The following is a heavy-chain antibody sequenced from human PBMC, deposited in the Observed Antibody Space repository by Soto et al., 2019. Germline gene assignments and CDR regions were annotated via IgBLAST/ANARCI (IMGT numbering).Heavy chain of an antibody. CDR1: GFTFSSYA. CDR2: ISGSGGST. D-gene: IGHD3-3*01. J-gene: IGHJ5*02. Sequence: GGSLRLSCAASGFTFSSYAMSWVRQAPGKGLEWVSAISGSGGSTYYADSVKGRFTISRDNSKNTLYLQMNSLRAEDTAVYYCAKVRQTISGVVPINWFDPWGQGTLVNVSS. V-gene: IGHV3-23*01. CDR3: AKVRQTISGVVPINWFDP.